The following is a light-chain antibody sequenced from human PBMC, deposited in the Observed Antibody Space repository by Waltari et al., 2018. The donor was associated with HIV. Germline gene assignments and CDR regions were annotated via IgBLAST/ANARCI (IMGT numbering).Light chain of an antibody. CDR1: RSNIGSKY. J-gene: IGLJ2*01. Sequence: QSVLTQPPSASGTPGQRVTISCSGSRSNIGSKYVYWYQQLPGTAPKPLIYRNNQRPSGVPDRFAGSKSGTSASLAISGLRSEDEADYHCTAWDDSLSGVVFGGGTKLTVL. CDR2: RNN. CDR3: TAWDDSLSGVV. V-gene: IGLV1-47*01.